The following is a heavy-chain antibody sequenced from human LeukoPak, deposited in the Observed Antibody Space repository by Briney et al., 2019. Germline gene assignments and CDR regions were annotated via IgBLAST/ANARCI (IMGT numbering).Heavy chain of an antibody. CDR1: GFTFSTYA. J-gene: IGHJ4*02. Sequence: GRSLRLSCAASGFTFSTYAMSWVRRPPGKGLGLVSTVSVNGSGASYADSVKGRFTISRDNSKNTLYLQMNSPRAEDTAVYYCAKDTLGGVSGTHYSDYWGQGSLVTVSS. V-gene: IGHV3-23*01. D-gene: IGHD1-26*01. CDR3: AKDTLGGVSGTHYSDY. CDR2: VSVNGSGA.